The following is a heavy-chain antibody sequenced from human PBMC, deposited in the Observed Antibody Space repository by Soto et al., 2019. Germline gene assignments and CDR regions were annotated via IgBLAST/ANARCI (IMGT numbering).Heavy chain of an antibody. CDR2: IHYSGST. V-gene: IGHV4-59*01. J-gene: IGHJ4*02. CDR3: ARDVAYDGSGYYYGAYFDY. CDR1: GGSISNYY. D-gene: IGHD3-22*01. Sequence: PSETLSLTCTVSGGSISNYYWSWIRQSPGKGLEWIGYIHYSGSTNYNPSLKSRVTISEDLSKNQFSLNLSSVTAADTAVFYCARDVAYDGSGYYYGAYFDYWGQGALVTVSS.